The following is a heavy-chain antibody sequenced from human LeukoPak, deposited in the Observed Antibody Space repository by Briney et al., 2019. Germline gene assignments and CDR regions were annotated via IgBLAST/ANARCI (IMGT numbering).Heavy chain of an antibody. D-gene: IGHD3-22*01. CDR3: AAVSYYDNSGFYD. J-gene: IGHJ4*01. Sequence: SVKVSCKASGFAFTSSTMQWVRESRGQRPEWIGWIVVGSGNTNYAQKFQERVTITRDMSTRTAYMELSCLSAEDTAVYSCAAVSYYDNSGFYDWGQETMVTVSS. CDR2: IVVGSGNT. V-gene: IGHV1-58*02. CDR1: GFAFTSST.